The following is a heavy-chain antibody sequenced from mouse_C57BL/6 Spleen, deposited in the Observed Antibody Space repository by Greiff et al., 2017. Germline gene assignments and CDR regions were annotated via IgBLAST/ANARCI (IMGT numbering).Heavy chain of an antibody. CDR1: GFTFSDYG. V-gene: IGHV5-17*01. CDR3: ARRYYGSDYFDY. CDR2: ISSGSSTI. D-gene: IGHD1-1*01. Sequence: EVKLVESGGGLVKPGGSLKLSCAASGFTFSDYGMHWVRQAPEKGLEWVAYISSGSSTIYYADTVKGRFTISRDHAKNTLFLQMTSLGSEDTAMYYCARRYYGSDYFDYWGQGTTLTVSS. J-gene: IGHJ2*01.